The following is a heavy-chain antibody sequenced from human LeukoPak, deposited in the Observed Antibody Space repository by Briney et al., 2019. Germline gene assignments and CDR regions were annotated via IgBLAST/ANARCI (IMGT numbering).Heavy chain of an antibody. CDR3: AKHSSSWYFSRFDY. D-gene: IGHD6-13*01. CDR1: GFTFSSYA. Sequence: GRSLRLSCAASGFTFSSYAMHWVRQAPGKGLEWVAVISYDGSNKYYADSVKGRFTISRDNSKNTLYLQMNSLRAEDTAVYYCAKHSSSWYFSRFDYWGQGTLVTVSS. CDR2: ISYDGSNK. J-gene: IGHJ4*02. V-gene: IGHV3-30-3*01.